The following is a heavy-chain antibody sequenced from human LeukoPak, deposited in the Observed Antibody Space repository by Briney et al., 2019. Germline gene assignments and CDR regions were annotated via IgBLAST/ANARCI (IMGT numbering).Heavy chain of an antibody. Sequence: SETLSLTCTVSGGSIRSNYWNWIRRPPGKGLEWIGYIYYSGGTNYNPSLESRVTVSIDTSKNQFSLKLSSVTAADTAVYYCARASSGFYVHTFDDWGQGTLVTVSS. CDR2: IYYSGGT. CDR3: ARASSGFYVHTFDD. V-gene: IGHV4-59*13. D-gene: IGHD3-10*01. J-gene: IGHJ4*02. CDR1: GGSIRSNY.